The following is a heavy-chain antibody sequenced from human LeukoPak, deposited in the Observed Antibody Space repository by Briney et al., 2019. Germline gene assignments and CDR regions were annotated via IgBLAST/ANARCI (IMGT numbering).Heavy chain of an antibody. V-gene: IGHV3-23*01. CDR2: ISGSGGST. CDR1: GFTFSSYG. D-gene: IGHD6-6*01. CDR3: AASGQLVRAFDI. Sequence: GGSLRLSCAASGFTFSSYGMHWVRQAPGKGLEWVSAISGSGGSTYYADSVKGRFTISRDNSKNTLYLQMNSLRAEDTAVYYCAASGQLVRAFDIWGQGTMVTVSS. J-gene: IGHJ3*02.